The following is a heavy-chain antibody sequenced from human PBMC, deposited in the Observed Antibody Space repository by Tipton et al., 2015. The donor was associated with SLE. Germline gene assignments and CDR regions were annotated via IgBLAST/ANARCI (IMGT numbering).Heavy chain of an antibody. CDR3: ARDGLGGYFDC. V-gene: IGHV3-7*01. Sequence: SGGIFSNYWMSWVRQAPGKGLEWVANIRPDGTEEFYVDSMRGRLIISRDNAKNSVYLQVNSLRVEDTAVYYCARDGLGGYFDCWGQGTPVTVSS. CDR2: IRPDGTEE. D-gene: IGHD1-26*01. CDR1: GGIFSNYW. J-gene: IGHJ4*02.